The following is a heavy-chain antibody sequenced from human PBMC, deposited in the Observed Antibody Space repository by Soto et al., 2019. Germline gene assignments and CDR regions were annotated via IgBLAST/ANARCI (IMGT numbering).Heavy chain of an antibody. D-gene: IGHD5-18*01. CDR3: ARPSGYSYGPDPFDY. Sequence: SETLSLTCAVYGGSFSGYYWSWIRQPPGKGLEWIGEINHSGSTNYNPSLKSRVSISVDTSKNQFSLKLSSVTAADTAVYYCARPSGYSYGPDPFDYWGQGTLVAVAS. V-gene: IGHV4-34*01. CDR1: GGSFSGYY. CDR2: INHSGST. J-gene: IGHJ4*02.